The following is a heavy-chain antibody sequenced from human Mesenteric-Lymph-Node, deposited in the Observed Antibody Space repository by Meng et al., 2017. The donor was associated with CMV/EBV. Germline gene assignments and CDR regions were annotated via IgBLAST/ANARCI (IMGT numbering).Heavy chain of an antibody. Sequence: GESLKISCAASGFTFSSYAMHWVRQAPGKGLEWVAVISYDGSNKYYADSVKGRFTISRDNSKNTLYLQMNSLRAEDTAVYYCARDLRRPAAAKADGLMGYWGQGTLVTVSS. D-gene: IGHD2-2*01. J-gene: IGHJ4*02. V-gene: IGHV3-30-3*01. CDR1: GFTFSSYA. CDR3: ARDLRRPAAAKADGLMGY. CDR2: ISYDGSNK.